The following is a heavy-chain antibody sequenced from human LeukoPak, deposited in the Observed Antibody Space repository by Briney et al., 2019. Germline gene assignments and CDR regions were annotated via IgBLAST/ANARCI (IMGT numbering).Heavy chain of an antibody. CDR1: GFTFSSYN. V-gene: IGHV3-23*01. J-gene: IGHJ4*02. D-gene: IGHD2-8*02. CDR3: TKAPLRSCSGAFCYPFDY. CDR2: TVGGRPDT. Sequence: GGSLRLSCAASGFTFSSYNMNWVRQAPGKGLEWVAATVGGRPDTYHAESVKGRFTVSRDDSRDTLFLQMNRLSVDDTAIYYCTKAPLRSCSGAFCYPFDYWGQGTLVTVSS.